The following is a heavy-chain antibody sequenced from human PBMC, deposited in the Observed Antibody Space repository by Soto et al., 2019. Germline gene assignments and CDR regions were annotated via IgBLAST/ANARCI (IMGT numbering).Heavy chain of an antibody. J-gene: IGHJ6*02. CDR1: GGSISSGGYY. CDR3: ARVAMGVEQDFWSGYPPRKYYYYGMDV. D-gene: IGHD3-3*01. CDR2: IYYSGST. Sequence: SETLSLTCTVSGGSISSGGYYWSWIRQHPGKGLEWIGYIYYSGSTYYNPSLKSRVTISVDTSKNQFSLKLSSVTAADTAVYYCARVAMGVEQDFWSGYPPRKYYYYGMDVWGQGTTVTVSS. V-gene: IGHV4-31*03.